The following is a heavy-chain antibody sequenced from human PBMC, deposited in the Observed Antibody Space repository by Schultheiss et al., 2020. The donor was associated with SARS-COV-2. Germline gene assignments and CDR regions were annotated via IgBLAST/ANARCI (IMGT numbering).Heavy chain of an antibody. V-gene: IGHV3-30*18. Sequence: GESLKISCAASGFTFSSYGMHWVRQAPGKGLEWVAVISYDGSNKYYADSVKGRFTISRDNSKNTLYLQMSSLRAEDTAVYYCVKDDIGWHWGQGTLVTVSS. CDR1: GFTFSSYG. CDR3: VKDDIGWH. J-gene: IGHJ4*02. D-gene: IGHD2-15*01. CDR2: ISYDGSNK.